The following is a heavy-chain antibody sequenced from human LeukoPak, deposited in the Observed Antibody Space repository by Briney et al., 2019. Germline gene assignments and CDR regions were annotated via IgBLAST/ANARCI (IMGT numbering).Heavy chain of an antibody. Sequence: SETLSLTCTVSGGSISSGGYYWSWIRQPPGKGLEWIGYIYHSGSTYYNPSLKSRVTISVDRSKNQFSLKLSSVTAADTAVYYCARAQGGYCSSTSCQYYYYMDVWGKGTTVTVSS. CDR3: ARAQGGYCSSTSCQYYYYMDV. CDR1: GGSISSGGYY. CDR2: IYHSGST. D-gene: IGHD2-2*01. J-gene: IGHJ6*03. V-gene: IGHV4-30-2*01.